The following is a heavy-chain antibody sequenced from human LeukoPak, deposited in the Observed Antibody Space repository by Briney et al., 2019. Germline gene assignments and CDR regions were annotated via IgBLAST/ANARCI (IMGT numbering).Heavy chain of an antibody. J-gene: IGHJ4*02. D-gene: IGHD6-19*01. V-gene: IGHV4-34*01. CDR2: INHSGGT. Sequence: SETLSLTCAVYGGSFSGYYWSWIRQPPGKGLEWIGEINHSGGTNYNPSLKSRVTISVDTSKNQFSLKLSSVTAADTAVYYCARAKYSSGWYGYWGQGTLVTVSS. CDR3: ARAKYSSGWYGY. CDR1: GGSFSGYY.